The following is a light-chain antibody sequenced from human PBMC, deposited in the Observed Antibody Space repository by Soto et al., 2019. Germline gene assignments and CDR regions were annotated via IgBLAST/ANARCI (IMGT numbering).Light chain of an antibody. CDR1: QSVSSN. V-gene: IGKV3-15*01. CDR3: QQYNNWPPLT. CDR2: GAS. J-gene: IGKJ4*01. Sequence: EIVMTQSPATLSVSPGERATLSCRASQSVSSNLAWYQQKPGQAPRLLIYGASTRVAGFPARFSGSGSGTEFTLTMSSLQSEDFAGYYCQQYNNWPPLTFGGGTKVEIK.